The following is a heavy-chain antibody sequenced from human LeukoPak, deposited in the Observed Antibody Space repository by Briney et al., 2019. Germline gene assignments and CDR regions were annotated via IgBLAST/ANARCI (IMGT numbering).Heavy chain of an antibody. J-gene: IGHJ3*02. CDR3: ARRIRDPHHDAFDI. Sequence: GGSLRLSCAASGFSFTSYSFHWVRQAPGKGLEWVSSISSSSSYIYYADSVKGRFTISRGNAKNSLYLQMNSLRAEDTAVYYCARRIRDPHHDAFDIWGQGTMVTVSS. CDR1: GFSFTSYS. CDR2: ISSSSSYI. V-gene: IGHV3-21*01.